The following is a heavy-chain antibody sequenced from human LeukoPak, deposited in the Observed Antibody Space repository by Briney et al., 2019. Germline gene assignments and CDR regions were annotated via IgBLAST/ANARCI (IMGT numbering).Heavy chain of an antibody. D-gene: IGHD2-2*01. CDR3: ARQYQLLSDDVIFDY. CDR2: IYYSGST. V-gene: IGHV4-61*08. J-gene: IGHJ4*02. Sequence: SQTLSLTCTVSGGSISSGGYYWSWIRQPPGKGLEWIGYIYYSGSTNYNPSLKSRVTISVDTSKNQFSLKLSSVTAADTAVYYCARQYQLLSDDVIFDYWGQGTLVTVSS. CDR1: GGSISSGGYY.